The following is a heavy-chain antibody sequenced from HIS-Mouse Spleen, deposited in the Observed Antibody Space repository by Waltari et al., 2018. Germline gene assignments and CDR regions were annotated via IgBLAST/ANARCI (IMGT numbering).Heavy chain of an antibody. CDR3: ARRTGSTYWYFDL. J-gene: IGHJ2*01. V-gene: IGHV5-51*01. Sequence: EVQLVPSGAEVKKPGESLKISCKGSGYSFTNYWIGVVSQMPGKGLEWMGIIYPGDSDTRYSPSFQGQVTISADKSISTAYLQWSSLKASDTAMYYCARRTGSTYWYFDLWGRGTLVTVSS. CDR2: IYPGDSDT. CDR1: GYSFTNYW.